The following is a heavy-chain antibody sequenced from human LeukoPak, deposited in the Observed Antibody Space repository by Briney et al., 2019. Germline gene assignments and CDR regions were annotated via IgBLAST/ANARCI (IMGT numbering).Heavy chain of an antibody. V-gene: IGHV4-34*01. CDR3: AGFDFWSGYYDY. Sequence: SETLSLTCAVYGRSFSGYYWSWIRQPPGKGLEWIGEINHSGSTNYNPSLKSRVTISVDTSKNQFSLKLSSVTAADTAVYYCAGFDFWSGYYDYWGQGTLVTVSS. CDR1: GRSFSGYY. D-gene: IGHD3-3*01. CDR2: INHSGST. J-gene: IGHJ4*02.